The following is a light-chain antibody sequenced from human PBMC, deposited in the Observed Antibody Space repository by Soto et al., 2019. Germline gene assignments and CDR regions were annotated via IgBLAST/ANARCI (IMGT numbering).Light chain of an antibody. CDR3: GTWDSSLSVHV. Sequence: SELTQPPSVSAAPGQKVTISCTESSSNIGNNYVSWYQQLPGTAPKLLIYENNKRPSGIPDRFSGSKSGTSATLGITGLQTGDEADYYCGTWDSSLSVHVFGTGTKVTVL. J-gene: IGLJ1*01. CDR2: ENN. V-gene: IGLV1-51*02. CDR1: SSNIGNNY.